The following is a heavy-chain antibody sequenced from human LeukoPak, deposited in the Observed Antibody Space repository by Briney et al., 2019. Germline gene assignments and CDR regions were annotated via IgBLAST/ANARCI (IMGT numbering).Heavy chain of an antibody. CDR3: ASGHFDWLL. J-gene: IGHJ4*02. D-gene: IGHD3-9*01. V-gene: IGHV3-21*01. CDR1: GFTFSDFS. Sequence: GGSLRLSCAASGFTFSDFSMNWVRQAPGKGLEWVSSISSGSIYIRYADSVKGRFTISRDNAKNSLYLQMNYLRVEDTAVYYCASGHFDWLLGGQGALVTVSS. CDR2: ISSGSIYI.